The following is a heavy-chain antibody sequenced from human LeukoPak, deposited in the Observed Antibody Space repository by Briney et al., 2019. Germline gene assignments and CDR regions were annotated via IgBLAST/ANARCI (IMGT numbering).Heavy chain of an antibody. J-gene: IGHJ3*02. CDR3: ARDFSGITIFGRAFDI. D-gene: IGHD3-3*01. CDR1: GFTFSDYY. Sequence: GGSLRLSCAASGFTFSDYYMSWIRQAPGKGLEWVSYISSSGSTIYYADSVRGRFTISRDNAKNSLYLQMNSLRAEDTAVYYCARDFSGITIFGRAFDIWGQGTMVTVSS. V-gene: IGHV3-11*04. CDR2: ISSSGSTI.